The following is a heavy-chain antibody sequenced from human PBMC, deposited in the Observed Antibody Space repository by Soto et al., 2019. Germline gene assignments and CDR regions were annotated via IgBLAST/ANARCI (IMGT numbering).Heavy chain of an antibody. CDR2: ISAYNGNT. CDR3: ARDPCGGDCYQLFDY. CDR1: GYTFTSYG. D-gene: IGHD2-21*02. J-gene: IGHJ4*02. Sequence: QVQLVQSGAEVKKPGASVKVSCKASGYTFTSYGISWVRQAPGQGLEWMGWISAYNGNTNYAQKLQGRVTVTTDTSTSTAYMELRSLRSDDTAVYYCARDPCGGDCYQLFDYWGQGTLVTVSS. V-gene: IGHV1-18*01.